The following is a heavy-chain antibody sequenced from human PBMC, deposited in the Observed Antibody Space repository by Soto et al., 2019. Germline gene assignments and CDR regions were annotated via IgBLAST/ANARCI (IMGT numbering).Heavy chain of an antibody. CDR3: ARSTPYDSSGYDCYFDY. CDR2: IYHSGST. D-gene: IGHD3-22*01. J-gene: IGHJ4*02. CDR1: GGSISSSNW. V-gene: IGHV4-4*02. Sequence: SETLSLTCAVSGGSISSSNWWSWVRQPPGKGLEWIGEIYHSGSTNYNPSLKSRVTISVDKSKNQFSLKLSSVTAADTAVYYCARSTPYDSSGYDCYFDYWGQGTLVTVSS.